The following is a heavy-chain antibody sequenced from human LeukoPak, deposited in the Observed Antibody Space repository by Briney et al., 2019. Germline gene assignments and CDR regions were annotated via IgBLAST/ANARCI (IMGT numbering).Heavy chain of an antibody. J-gene: IGHJ4*02. CDR3: ALGLVTDY. Sequence: GGSLRLSCAASGCTVSSNFMSWVRQAPGKGLEWVSVIYSGGSTYYADSVKGRFTISRDNSKNTLYLQMNSLRVEDTAVYYCALGLVTDYWGQGTLVTVSS. V-gene: IGHV3-66*01. CDR2: IYSGGST. D-gene: IGHD3-9*01. CDR1: GCTVSSNF.